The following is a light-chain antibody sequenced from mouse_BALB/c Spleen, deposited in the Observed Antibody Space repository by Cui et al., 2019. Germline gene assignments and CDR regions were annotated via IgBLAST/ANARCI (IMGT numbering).Light chain of an antibody. CDR3: HQWSTYPPT. CDR1: SSISSSY. V-gene: IGKV4-79*01. CDR2: STS. Sequence: QIVLTQSPAIMSESPGEKVTLTCSANSSISSSYFFWYQQKPGSSPKLWIYSTSNLASGVPARFSGSGSGTSYSLTISSMEAEDAASYFCHQWSTYPPTFGGGTKLEIK. J-gene: IGKJ2*01.